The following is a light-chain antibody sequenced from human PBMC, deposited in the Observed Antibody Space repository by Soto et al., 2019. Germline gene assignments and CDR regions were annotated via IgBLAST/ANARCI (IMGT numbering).Light chain of an antibody. J-gene: IGKJ1*01. CDR2: AAY. CDR3: EQSYSTPPT. V-gene: IGKV1-39*01. CDR1: QTISSW. Sequence: DIQMTQSPSTLSGSVGDRVTITCRASQTISSWLAWYQQKPGKAPKLLIYAAYSLQSGVQSRFSGSGSGTDFTLTIRSLQPEDFATYYCEQSYSTPPTFGQGTKVDI.